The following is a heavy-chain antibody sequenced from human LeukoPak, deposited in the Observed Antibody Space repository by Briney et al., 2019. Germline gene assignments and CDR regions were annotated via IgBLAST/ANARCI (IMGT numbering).Heavy chain of an antibody. Sequence: GASVKVSCKASGGTFSSYAISWVRQAPGQGLEWMGGIIPIFGTANYAQKFQGRVTITADESTSTAYMELSSLRSEDTAVYYCARTDIVVAPAAMIYYYYGMDVWGQGTTVTVSS. CDR2: IIPIFGTA. V-gene: IGHV1-69*13. CDR1: GGTFSSYA. CDR3: ARTDIVVAPAAMIYYYYGMDV. J-gene: IGHJ6*02. D-gene: IGHD2-2*01.